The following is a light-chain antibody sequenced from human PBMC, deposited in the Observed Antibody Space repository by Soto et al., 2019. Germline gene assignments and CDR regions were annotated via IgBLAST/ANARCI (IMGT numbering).Light chain of an antibody. Sequence: EIVLTQSPGTLSLSPGERATLSCRASQSVSSNYLAWYQQKPGQAPRLLIFGASSRASGIPDRFSGSGSGTDFTLTIGRLEPEDFAVYYCQQYGRSPATFGQGTKV. CDR3: QQYGRSPAT. J-gene: IGKJ1*01. V-gene: IGKV3-20*01. CDR1: QSVSSNY. CDR2: GAS.